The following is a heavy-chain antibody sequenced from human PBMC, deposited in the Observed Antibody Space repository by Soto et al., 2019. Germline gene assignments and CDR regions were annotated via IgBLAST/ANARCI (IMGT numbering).Heavy chain of an antibody. CDR1: GGSISSGDYY. J-gene: IGHJ4*02. CDR2: IYHSGST. V-gene: IGHV4-4*02. D-gene: IGHD6-19*01. Sequence: SETLSLTCTVSGGSISSGDYYWSWVRQPPGKGLEWIGEIYHSGSTNYNPSLKSRVTISVDKSKNQFSLKLSSVTAADTAVYYCSGGWLYYFDYWGQGTLVTVSS. CDR3: SGGWLYYFDY.